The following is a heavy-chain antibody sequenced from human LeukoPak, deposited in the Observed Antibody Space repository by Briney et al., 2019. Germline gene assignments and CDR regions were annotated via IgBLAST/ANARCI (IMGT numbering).Heavy chain of an antibody. CDR3: AREGTYPDFWSGYFEY. J-gene: IGHJ4*02. Sequence: PGEPLRLSCSASGFTFSIYAMHWVRQTPDRGLEWVGFLSSDGSYDQYRESVRGRFSISRDNSKNTLYLEMNSLTVDDTGVYYCAREGTYPDFWSGYFEYWGQGTLAIVSS. CDR1: GFTFSIYA. D-gene: IGHD3-3*01. V-gene: IGHV3-30*04. CDR2: LSSDGSYD.